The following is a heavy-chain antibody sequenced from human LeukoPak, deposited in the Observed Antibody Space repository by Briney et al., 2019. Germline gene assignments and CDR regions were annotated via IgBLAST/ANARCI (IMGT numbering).Heavy chain of an antibody. J-gene: IGHJ5*01. CDR2: IYFGGTT. CDR3: ARRTAKWNHRSPEFDP. Sequence: SETLSLTCTVSGGSISGYYWSWIRQPPGKGLEWIGDIYFGGTTNYKTSLKSRVTISLHTSTNPFSLNLTSVPAADTAEYFCARRTAKWNHRSPEFDPWGQGTLVIVSS. D-gene: IGHD1-14*01. V-gene: IGHV4-59*08. CDR1: GGSISGYY.